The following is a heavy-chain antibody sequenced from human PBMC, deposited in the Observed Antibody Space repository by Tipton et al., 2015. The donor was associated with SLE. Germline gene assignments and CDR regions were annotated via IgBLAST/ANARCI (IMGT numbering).Heavy chain of an antibody. J-gene: IGHJ3*02. CDR1: GGSISSYY. D-gene: IGHD6-13*01. CDR2: IYYSGST. CDR3: ARDNSWGAFDI. Sequence: TLSLTCAVYGGSISSYYWSWIRQPPGKGLEWIGYIYYSGSTNYNPSLKSRVTISVDTSKNQFSLKLSSVTAADTAVYYCARDNSWGAFDIWGQGTMVTVSS. V-gene: IGHV4-59*01.